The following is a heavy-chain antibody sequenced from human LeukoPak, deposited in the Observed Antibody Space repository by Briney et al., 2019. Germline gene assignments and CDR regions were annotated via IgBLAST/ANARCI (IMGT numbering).Heavy chain of an antibody. Sequence: PSETLSLTCTVSGGSISYYYWSWIRQPPGKGLEWIGYIYYSGSTNYNPSLKSRVTISVDTSKNQFSLKLSSVTAADTAVYYCARHTQSSGSYIIWGQGTLVTVSS. CDR1: GGSISYYY. J-gene: IGHJ4*02. CDR2: IYYSGST. CDR3: ARHTQSSGSYII. V-gene: IGHV4-59*08. D-gene: IGHD1-26*01.